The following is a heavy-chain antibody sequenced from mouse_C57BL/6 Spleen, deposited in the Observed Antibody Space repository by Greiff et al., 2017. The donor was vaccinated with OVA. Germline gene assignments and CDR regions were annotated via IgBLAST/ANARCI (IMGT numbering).Heavy chain of an antibody. V-gene: IGHV5-9*01. CDR2: ISAGGGNT. CDR3: ARQGEVRRRFLDY. Sequence: EVKLLESGAGLVKPGGSLKLSCAASGFTFTSYTMSWVHQTPEKGLEWVATISAGGGNTYYPDNVKGRFTISPDNATHTLYLPMSSLRYADTDLYYCARQGEVRRRFLDYWGQGTTVTVSS. J-gene: IGHJ2*01. D-gene: IGHD3-2*02. CDR1: GFTFTSYT.